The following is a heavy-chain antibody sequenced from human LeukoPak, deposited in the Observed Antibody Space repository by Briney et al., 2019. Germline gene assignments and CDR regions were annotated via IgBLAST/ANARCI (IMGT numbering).Heavy chain of an antibody. CDR2: INHSGSA. CDR3: AREGPADY. V-gene: IGHV4-34*01. Sequence: SETLSLTCAVYGGSFSGYYWSWIRQPPGKGLEWIGEINHSGSANYNPSLKSRVTISVDTSKNQFSLKLSSVTAADTAVYYCAREGPADYWGQGTLVTVSS. J-gene: IGHJ4*02. CDR1: GGSFSGYY.